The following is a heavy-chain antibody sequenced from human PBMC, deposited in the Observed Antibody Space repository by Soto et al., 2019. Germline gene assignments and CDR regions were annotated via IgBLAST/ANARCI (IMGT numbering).Heavy chain of an antibody. J-gene: IGHJ3*01. V-gene: IGHV5-51*01. CDR2: IYPGDSDT. CDR3: ARHGGGGHNPRFLYGFDF. D-gene: IGHD1-1*01. Sequence: EVQLVQSGAEVKKPGESLKISCQASGYIFTSYWIAWVRQKPGKGLEWMGIIYPGDSDTTYSPSFQGQVTISADMSSNSAYLQWSGLKASDTAMYYCARHGGGGHNPRFLYGFDFWGQGTMVTVSS. CDR1: GYIFTSYW.